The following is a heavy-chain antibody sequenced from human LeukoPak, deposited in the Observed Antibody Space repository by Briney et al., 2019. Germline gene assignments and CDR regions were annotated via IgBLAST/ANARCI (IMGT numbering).Heavy chain of an antibody. CDR3: AKFTYVDTALVDSYYYGMDV. Sequence: GGSLRLSCAASGFTFSSYAMSWVRQAPGKGLEWVSAISGSGGSTYYADSVKGRFTISRDNSKNTLYLQTNSLRAEDTAVYYCAKFTYVDTALVDSYYYGMDVWGQGTTVTVSS. V-gene: IGHV3-23*01. CDR1: GFTFSSYA. CDR2: ISGSGGST. J-gene: IGHJ6*02. D-gene: IGHD5-18*01.